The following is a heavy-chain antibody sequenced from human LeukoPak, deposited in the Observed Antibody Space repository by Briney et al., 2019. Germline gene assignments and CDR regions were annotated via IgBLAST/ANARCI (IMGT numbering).Heavy chain of an antibody. J-gene: IGHJ4*02. D-gene: IGHD3-22*01. V-gene: IGHV3-53*01. CDR3: AKSSYYDSSGYYREYYFDY. CDR1: GFSVSNNY. CDR2: IYSGGST. Sequence: PGGSLRLSCAASGFSVSNNYMNWVRQAPGKGLEWVSVIYSGGSTYYADSVKGRFTISRDNSKNTLYLQMNSLRAEDTAVYYCAKSSYYDSSGYYREYYFDYWGQGTLVTVSS.